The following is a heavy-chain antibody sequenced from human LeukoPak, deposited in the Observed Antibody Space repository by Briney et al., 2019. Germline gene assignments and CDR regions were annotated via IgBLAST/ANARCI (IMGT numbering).Heavy chain of an antibody. D-gene: IGHD6-13*01. J-gene: IGHJ4*02. CDR1: GFTFSSYW. CDR3: ARDRGSSSSSWHYFDY. CDR2: IKQDGSEK. V-gene: IGHV3-7*05. Sequence: GGSLRLSCAASGFTFSSYWMSWVRQAPGKGLEWVANIKQDGSEKYYVDSVKGRFTISRDNAKNSLYLQMNSLRAEDTAVYYCARDRGSSSSSWHYFDYWGQGSLVTVSS.